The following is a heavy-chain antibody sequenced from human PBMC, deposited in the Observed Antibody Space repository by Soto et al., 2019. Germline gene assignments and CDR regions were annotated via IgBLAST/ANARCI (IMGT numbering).Heavy chain of an antibody. CDR1: GFTFRNAW. Sequence: PGGSLRLSCAASGFTFRNAWMSWVRQAPGKGLEWVGRIKSKTDGGTTDYAAPVKGRFTISRDDSKNTLYLQMNSLKTEDTAVYYCTTGRRGYGMDVWGQGTTVTVSS. J-gene: IGHJ6*02. CDR2: IKSKTDGGTT. CDR3: TTGRRGYGMDV. V-gene: IGHV3-15*01.